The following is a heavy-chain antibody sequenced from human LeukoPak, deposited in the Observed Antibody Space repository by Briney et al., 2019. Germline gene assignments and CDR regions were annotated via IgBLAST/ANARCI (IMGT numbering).Heavy chain of an antibody. D-gene: IGHD4-17*01. V-gene: IGHV1-2*04. CDR1: GYTFSDYY. J-gene: IGHJ4*02. Sequence: ASVKVSCKTSGYTFSDYYIHWVRQAPGQGLEWMGWISPKNSGTKYAQKFQGWITMTTDTSTSTAYMELTSLRSNDTAVYYCARVTVTTPFDHWGPGTLVTVSS. CDR3: ARVTVTTPFDH. CDR2: ISPKNSGT.